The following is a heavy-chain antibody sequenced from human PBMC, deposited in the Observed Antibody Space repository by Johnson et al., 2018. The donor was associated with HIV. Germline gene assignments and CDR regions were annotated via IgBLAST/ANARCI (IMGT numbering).Heavy chain of an antibody. Sequence: VQLVESGGGLVQPGGSLRLSCAASGFTFSTYAMHWVRQAPGKGLEYVSAISSNGDNTYYANSVKGRFTISRDNAKNSLYLQMNSLRAEDTAVYYCARVMQADAFDIWGQGTMVTVSS. CDR3: ARVMQADAFDI. CDR1: GFTFSTYA. J-gene: IGHJ3*02. V-gene: IGHV3-64*01. D-gene: IGHD2-8*01. CDR2: ISSNGDNT.